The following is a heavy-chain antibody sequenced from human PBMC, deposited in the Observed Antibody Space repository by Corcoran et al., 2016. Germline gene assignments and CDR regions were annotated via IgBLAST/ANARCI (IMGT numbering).Heavy chain of an antibody. J-gene: IGHJ5*01. CDR2: IDWANEK. Sequence: QVTLKESGPALVKPTQTLTLTCTFSGFSLSTGGMRVSWIRQPPGKVLEWLARIDWANEKFYSTSLKTRLSISKDTSKNQGVLTMTNMDPVETVTYYCARSYCTNGRCYGLPAHFDSWGQGTLVTVAS. CDR3: ARSYCTNGRCYGLPAHFDS. D-gene: IGHD2-8*01. CDR1: GFSLSTGGMR. V-gene: IGHV2-70*04.